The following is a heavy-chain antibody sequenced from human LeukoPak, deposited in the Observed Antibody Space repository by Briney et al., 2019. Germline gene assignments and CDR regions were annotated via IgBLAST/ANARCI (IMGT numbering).Heavy chain of an antibody. CDR2: IYHSGST. J-gene: IGHJ4*02. D-gene: IGHD3-10*01. V-gene: IGHV4-38-2*02. CDR3: AKVGSMVRGVIIRFDY. CDR1: GYSISSGYY. Sequence: PSETLSLTCTVSGYSISSGYYWGWIRQPPGKGLEWIGSIYHSGSTYYNPSLKSRVTISVDTSKNQFSLKLSSVTAADTAVYYCAKVGSMVRGVIIRFDYWGQGTLVTVSS.